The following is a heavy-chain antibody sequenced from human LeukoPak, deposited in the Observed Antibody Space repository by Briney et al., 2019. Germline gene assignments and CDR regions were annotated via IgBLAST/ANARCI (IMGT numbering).Heavy chain of an antibody. CDR3: VRGGWELDY. J-gene: IGHJ4*02. CDR2: IKEDRTAD. CDR1: GFIVRDFW. Sequence: GGSLRLSCVASGFIVRDFWMAWVRQAPGKGLEWVAHIKEDRTADYYVDSVKGRFTISKDDGKNSLHLQMNSLRVEDTAVYYCVRGGWELDYWGQGTLVTVSS. D-gene: IGHD4-23*01. V-gene: IGHV3-7*01.